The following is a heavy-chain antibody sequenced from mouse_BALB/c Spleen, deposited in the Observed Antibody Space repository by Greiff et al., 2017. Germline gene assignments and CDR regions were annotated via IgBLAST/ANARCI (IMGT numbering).Heavy chain of an antibody. CDR3: ARSPDLAY. V-gene: IGHV5-17*02. J-gene: IGHJ3*01. CDR2: ISSGSSTI. CDR1: GFTFSSFG. Sequence: EVQRVESGGGLVQPGGSRKLSCAASGFTFSSFGMHWVRQAPEKGLEWVAYISSGSSTIYYADTVKGRFTISRDNPKNTLFLQMTSLRSEDTAMYYCARSPDLAYWGQGTLVTVSA.